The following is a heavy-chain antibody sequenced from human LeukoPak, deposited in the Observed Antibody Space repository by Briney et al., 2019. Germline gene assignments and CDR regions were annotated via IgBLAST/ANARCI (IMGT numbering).Heavy chain of an antibody. Sequence: SSETLSLTCAVYGGSFSGYYWSWIIQPPGKALEWIGEINHSGSTNYNPSLKSRVTISVDTSKNQFSLKLSSVTAADTAVYFCARSTPYDFSHNWFDPWGQGTLVTVSS. D-gene: IGHD3-3*01. CDR3: ARSTPYDFSHNWFDP. J-gene: IGHJ5*02. CDR1: GGSFSGYY. CDR2: INHSGST. V-gene: IGHV4-34*01.